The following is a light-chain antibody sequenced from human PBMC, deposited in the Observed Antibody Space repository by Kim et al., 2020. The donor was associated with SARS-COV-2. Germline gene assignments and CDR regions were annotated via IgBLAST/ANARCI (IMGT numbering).Light chain of an antibody. J-gene: IGLJ3*02. Sequence: SYELTQPPSVSVSPGQTASITCSGDKLGDKYTCWYQQKPGQSPVLIICQDNKRPSGIPERFSGSNSGNTATLTISGTQAMDEADYYCQAWDSTTAWVFGGGTQLTVL. CDR1: KLGDKY. CDR2: QDN. CDR3: QAWDSTTAWV. V-gene: IGLV3-1*01.